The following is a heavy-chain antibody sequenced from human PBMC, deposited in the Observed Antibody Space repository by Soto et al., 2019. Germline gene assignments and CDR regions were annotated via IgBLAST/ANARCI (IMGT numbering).Heavy chain of an antibody. V-gene: IGHV3-13*01. Sequence: GSLRLSCAASGFTFSSYDMHWVRQATGKGLEWVSAIGTAGDTYYPGSVKGRFTISRENAKNSLYLQMNSLRAEDTAVYYCARVGDCTSTSCYGMDVWGQGTTVTVSS. CDR2: IGTAGDT. J-gene: IGHJ6*02. D-gene: IGHD2-2*01. CDR1: GFTFSSYD. CDR3: ARVGDCTSTSCYGMDV.